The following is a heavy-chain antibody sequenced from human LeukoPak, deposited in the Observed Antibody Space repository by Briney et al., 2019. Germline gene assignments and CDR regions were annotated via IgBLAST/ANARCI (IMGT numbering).Heavy chain of an antibody. D-gene: IGHD3-10*01. CDR2: ISSRGKNI. J-gene: IGHJ3*02. CDR3: ARDLGGIDVFDI. CDR1: GHTFSRYE. V-gene: IGHV3-48*03. Sequence: GGSLRLSCVASGHTFSRYEMLWVRQAPGKGLEWVSYISSRGKNIYYADSVKGRFTISRDNAQNSLYLQMNSLRAEDTAVDYCARDLGGIDVFDIWGQGTIVTVSS.